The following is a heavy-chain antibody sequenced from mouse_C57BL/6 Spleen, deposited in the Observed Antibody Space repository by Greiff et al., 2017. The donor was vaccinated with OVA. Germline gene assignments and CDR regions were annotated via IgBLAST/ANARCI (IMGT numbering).Heavy chain of an antibody. CDR2: ISSGGSYT. J-gene: IGHJ3*01. CDR3: ARFYYDYDDWFAY. CDR1: GFTFSSYG. V-gene: IGHV5-6*02. Sequence: EVMLVESGGDLVKPGGSLKLSCAASGFTFSSYGMTWVRQTPDKRLEWVATISSGGSYTYYPASVKGRFTISRDNAKNTLYLQMSSLKSEDTAMYYCARFYYDYDDWFAYWGQGTLVTVSA. D-gene: IGHD2-4*01.